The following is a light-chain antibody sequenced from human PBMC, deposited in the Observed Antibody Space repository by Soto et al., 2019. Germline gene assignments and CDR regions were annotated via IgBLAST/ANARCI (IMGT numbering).Light chain of an antibody. CDR3: QQYNTYWT. CDR2: AAS. Sequence: QMTHSPASLSTSVLDRVTITFRASQGISSYLAWYQQKPGKAPKLLIYAASTLQSGVPSRFSGSGSGTEFTLTITGLQPDDFATYYCQQYNTYWTFGQGTKVDIK. J-gene: IGKJ1*01. V-gene: IGKV1-9*01. CDR1: QGISSY.